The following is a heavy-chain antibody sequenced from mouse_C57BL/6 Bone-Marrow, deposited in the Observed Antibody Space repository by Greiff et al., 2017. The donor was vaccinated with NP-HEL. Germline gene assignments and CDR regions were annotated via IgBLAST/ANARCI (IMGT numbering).Heavy chain of an antibody. D-gene: IGHD1-1*01. CDR1: GYAFSSYW. CDR3: ARLRPCYYGSSWYFDV. J-gene: IGHJ1*03. Sequence: QVQLQQSGAELVKPGASVKISCKASGYAFSSYWMNWVKQRPGKGLEWIGQIYPGDGDTNYNGKFKGKATLTADKSSSTAYMQLSSLTSEDSAVYFCARLRPCYYGSSWYFDVWGTGTTVTVSS. V-gene: IGHV1-80*01. CDR2: IYPGDGDT.